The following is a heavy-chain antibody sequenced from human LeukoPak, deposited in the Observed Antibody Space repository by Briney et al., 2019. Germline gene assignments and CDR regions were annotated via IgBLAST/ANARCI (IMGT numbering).Heavy chain of an antibody. CDR1: GVSITNYY. CDR2: IYYSGST. J-gene: IGHJ6*02. D-gene: IGHD6-13*01. V-gene: IGHV4-59*12. CDR3: ARLSKIATAGPNYYHSMDV. Sequence: SETLSLTCTVSGVSITNYYLTCIRQPPGKGLEGIGDIYYSGSTNDNPSLHTRITISVDTCKHQFSLKLCSVTAADTALYYCARLSKIATAGPNYYHSMDVWGQGTTVTVSS.